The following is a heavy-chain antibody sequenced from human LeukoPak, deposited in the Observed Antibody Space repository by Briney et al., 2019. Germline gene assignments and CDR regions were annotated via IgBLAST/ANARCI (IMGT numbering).Heavy chain of an antibody. Sequence: PGGSLRLSCAASGFTVGSNTMSWVRQAPGKGLEWVSIIYSGGSTSYGDSVKGRFTISRDNSKNTLYLQMNSLRTEDTAVYYCARGGSYFDISDYYFYWGQGTLVTVSS. CDR2: IYSGGST. CDR1: GFTVGSNT. D-gene: IGHD3-22*01. CDR3: ARGGSYFDISDYYFY. V-gene: IGHV3-66*01. J-gene: IGHJ4*02.